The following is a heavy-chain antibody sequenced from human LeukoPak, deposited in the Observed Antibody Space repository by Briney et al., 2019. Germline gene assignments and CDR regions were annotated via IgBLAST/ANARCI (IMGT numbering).Heavy chain of an antibody. CDR3: AREGGGGSSWNEHFDY. Sequence: KTSETLSLTCTVSGGSISSSSYYWSWIRQPPGKGLEWIGYIYYSGNTNYNPSLKSRVTISVDTSKNQFSLRLRSVTAADTAVYYCAREGGGGSSWNEHFDYWGQGNLVTVSS. CDR1: GGSISSSSYY. D-gene: IGHD6-13*01. J-gene: IGHJ4*02. CDR2: IYYSGNT. V-gene: IGHV4-61*01.